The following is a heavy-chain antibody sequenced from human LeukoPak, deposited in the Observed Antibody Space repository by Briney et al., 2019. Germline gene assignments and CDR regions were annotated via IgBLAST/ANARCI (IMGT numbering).Heavy chain of an antibody. Sequence: SETLSLTCAVYGGSFSGYYWSWIRQPLGKGLEWIGEINHSGSTNYNPSLKSRVTISVDTSKNQFSLKLSSVTAADTAVYYCARGGLNWFDPWGQGTLVTVSS. CDR3: ARGGLNWFDP. CDR1: GGSFSGYY. V-gene: IGHV4-34*01. J-gene: IGHJ5*02. CDR2: INHSGST.